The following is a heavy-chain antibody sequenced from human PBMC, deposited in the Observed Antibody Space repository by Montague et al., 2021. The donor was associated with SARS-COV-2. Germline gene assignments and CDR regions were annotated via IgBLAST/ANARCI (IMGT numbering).Heavy chain of an antibody. Sequence: SETLSLTCTVSGGSISSSNYFWGWIRQPPGKGLEWIGSIYFGGGTYYNPSLKSRVTISVDTSKNHFSLKLTPVTAADTAVYYCARAVGKGFSGYETEGGCDYWGQGTPVTVSS. V-gene: IGHV4-39*07. CDR2: IYFGGGT. J-gene: IGHJ4*02. D-gene: IGHD5-12*01. CDR3: ARAVGKGFSGYETEGGCDY. CDR1: GGSISSSNYF.